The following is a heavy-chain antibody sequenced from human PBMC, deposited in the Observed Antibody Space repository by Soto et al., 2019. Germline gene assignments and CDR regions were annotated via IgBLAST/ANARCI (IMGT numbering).Heavy chain of an antibody. CDR3: AKDQLYYYYYGMDV. V-gene: IGHV3-23*01. Sequence: EVQLLESGGGLVQPGGSLRLSCAASGFTFSSYAMSWVRQAPGKGLEWVSAISGSGGSTHYADSVKGRFTISRDNSKNTLYLQMNSLRAEDTAVYYCAKDQLYYYYYGMDVWGQGTTVTVSS. J-gene: IGHJ6*02. CDR1: GFTFSSYA. CDR2: ISGSGGST.